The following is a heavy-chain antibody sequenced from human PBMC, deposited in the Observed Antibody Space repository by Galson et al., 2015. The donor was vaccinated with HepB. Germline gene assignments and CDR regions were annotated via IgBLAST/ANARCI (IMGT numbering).Heavy chain of an antibody. CDR1: GFTFTSSA. D-gene: IGHD6-19*01. V-gene: IGHV1-58*01. CDR3: AADLQAVAGTPCY. J-gene: IGHJ4*02. CDR2: IVVGSGNT. Sequence: SVKVSCKASGFTFTSSAVQWVRQARGQRLEWIGWIVVGSGNTNYAQKFQERVTITRDMSTSTAYMELSSLRSEDTAVYYCAADLQAVAGTPCYWGQGTLVTVSS.